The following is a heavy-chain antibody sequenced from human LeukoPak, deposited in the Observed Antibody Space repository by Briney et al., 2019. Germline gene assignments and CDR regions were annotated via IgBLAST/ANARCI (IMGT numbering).Heavy chain of an antibody. D-gene: IGHD2-2*02. CDR1: GYTLTELS. CDR2: FDPEDGET. Sequence: GASVKVSCKVSGYTLTELSMHWVRQAPGKGLEWMGGFDPEDGETIYAQKFQGRVTMTEDTSTDTAYMELSSLRSEDTAVYYCATPDSRACSSISCYTFFDYWGQGTLVTVSS. J-gene: IGHJ4*02. CDR3: ATPDSRACSSISCYTFFDY. V-gene: IGHV1-24*01.